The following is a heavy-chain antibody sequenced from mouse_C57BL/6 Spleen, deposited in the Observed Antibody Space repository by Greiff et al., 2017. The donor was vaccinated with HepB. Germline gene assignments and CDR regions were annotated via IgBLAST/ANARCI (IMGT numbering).Heavy chain of an antibody. D-gene: IGHD2-3*01. J-gene: IGHJ4*01. Sequence: DVHLVESGGGLVQPGGSLKLSCAASGFTFSDYYMYWVRQTPEKRLEWVAYISNGGGSTYYPDTVKGRFTISRDNAKNTLYLQMSRLKSEDTAMYYCARPDGYYGMDYWGQGTSVTVSS. CDR3: ARPDGYYGMDY. V-gene: IGHV5-12*01. CDR2: ISNGGGST. CDR1: GFTFSDYY.